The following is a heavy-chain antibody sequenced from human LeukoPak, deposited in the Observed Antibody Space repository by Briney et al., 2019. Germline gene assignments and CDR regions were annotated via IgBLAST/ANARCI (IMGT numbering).Heavy chain of an antibody. V-gene: IGHV4-39*01. D-gene: IGHD1-26*01. J-gene: IGHJ4*02. CDR2: IYYSGST. CDR1: GGSISSSSYY. Sequence: PSETLSLTCTVTGGSISSSSYYWGWIRQPPGKGLEGIGSIYYSGSTYYNPSLESRVTISVDRSKNQFSLKLSSVTAADTAVYYCARVTGATTGFTDYWGQGTLVTVSS. CDR3: ARVTGATTGFTDY.